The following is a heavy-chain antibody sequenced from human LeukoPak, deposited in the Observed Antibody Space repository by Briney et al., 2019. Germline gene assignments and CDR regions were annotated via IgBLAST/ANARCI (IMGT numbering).Heavy chain of an antibody. J-gene: IGHJ4*02. V-gene: IGHV4-59*12. CDR1: GGSISSYY. Sequence: SETLSLTCTVSGGSISSYYWSWIRQPPGKGLEWIGYIYYSGSTNYNPSLKSRVTISVDTSKNQFSLQLNSVTPEDTAVYYCARDRPGIAAAAPGSFDYWGQGTLVTVSS. D-gene: IGHD6-13*01. CDR3: ARDRPGIAAAAPGSFDY. CDR2: IYYSGST.